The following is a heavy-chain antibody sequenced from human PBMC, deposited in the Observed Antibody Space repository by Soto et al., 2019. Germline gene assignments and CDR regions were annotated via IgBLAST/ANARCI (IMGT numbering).Heavy chain of an antibody. CDR2: ISGNKMNT. CDR3: AKRRLNTITSLSDF. J-gene: IGHJ1*01. D-gene: IGHD2-2*01. CDR1: GFTFSSYA. V-gene: IGHV3-23*01. Sequence: GSLRLSCAASGFTFSSYAMSWVRQAPGKGLEWVSAISGNKMNTFYPDSVKGRFFISRDNSDNTLHLQMNGLRDDDTAIYYCAKRRLNTITSLSDFWGQGVQVTV.